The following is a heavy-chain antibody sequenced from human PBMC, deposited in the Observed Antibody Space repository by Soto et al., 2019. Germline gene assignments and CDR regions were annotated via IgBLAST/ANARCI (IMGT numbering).Heavy chain of an antibody. CDR2: ILYDGSNK. V-gene: IGHV3-30*18. J-gene: IGHJ4*02. CDR3: AKDRSPCWVVVAAAPDY. CDR1: GFTFSSYG. D-gene: IGHD2-15*01. Sequence: QVQLVESGGGVVQPGRSLRLACAASGFTFSSYGMHWVRQAPGKGLEWVAVILYDGSNKYYADSVKGRFTISRDNSKNTLYLQMNSLRAEDTAVYYCAKDRSPCWVVVAAAPDYWGQGTLVTASS.